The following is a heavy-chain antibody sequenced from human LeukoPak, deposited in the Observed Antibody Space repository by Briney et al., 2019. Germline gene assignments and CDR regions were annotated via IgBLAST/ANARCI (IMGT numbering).Heavy chain of an antibody. D-gene: IGHD3-10*01. J-gene: IGHJ4*02. CDR2: ISSSSSYI. CDR1: GFTFDTFA. Sequence: GESLRLSCVASGFTFDTFAMNWVRQAPGKGLEWVSSISSSSSYIYYADSVKGRFTISRDNAKNSLYLQMNSLRAEDTAVYYCAGSGRGIDYWGQGTLVTVSS. CDR3: AGSGRGIDY. V-gene: IGHV3-21*01.